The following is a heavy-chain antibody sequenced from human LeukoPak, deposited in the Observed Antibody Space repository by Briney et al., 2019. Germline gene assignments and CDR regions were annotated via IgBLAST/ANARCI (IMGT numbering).Heavy chain of an antibody. J-gene: IGHJ5*02. CDR1: GGSFSSYY. Sequence: SETLSLTCTVYGGSFSSYYWSWIRQPPGKGLEWIGEINHSGSTNYNPSLKSRVTISVDTSKNQFSLKLSSVTAADTAVYYCARKRREGRYYLGSGGYSVFGPWGQGTLVTVST. V-gene: IGHV4-34*01. CDR2: INHSGST. D-gene: IGHD3-10*01. CDR3: ARKRREGRYYLGSGGYSVFGP.